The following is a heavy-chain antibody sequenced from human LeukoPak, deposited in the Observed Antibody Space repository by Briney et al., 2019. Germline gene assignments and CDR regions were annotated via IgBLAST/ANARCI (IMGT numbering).Heavy chain of an antibody. Sequence: ASVKVSCKASGGTFSSYAISWVRQATGQGLEWMGWMNPNSGDTGFAQKFQGRVTMTRNTSISTAYMELSSLRSDDTAVYYCARLVRAAGGSPVDYWGRGTLVTVSS. D-gene: IGHD6-13*01. V-gene: IGHV1-8*02. J-gene: IGHJ4*02. CDR1: GGTFSSYA. CDR3: ARLVRAAGGSPVDY. CDR2: MNPNSGDT.